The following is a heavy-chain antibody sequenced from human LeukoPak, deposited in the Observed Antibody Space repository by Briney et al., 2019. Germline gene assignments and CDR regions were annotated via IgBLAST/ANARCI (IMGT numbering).Heavy chain of an antibody. CDR1: GFTFSTYA. Sequence: PGGSLRLSCAASGFTFSTYAMNWVRQAPGKGLEWVSYISSSSTKYYADSVKGRFTMSRDSAKNSLYLQMNGLRAEDTAVYFCARNRLFTDYLFDYWGQGTLVTVSS. V-gene: IGHV3-48*04. J-gene: IGHJ4*02. CDR3: ARNRLFTDYLFDY. CDR2: ISSSSTK. D-gene: IGHD4-11*01.